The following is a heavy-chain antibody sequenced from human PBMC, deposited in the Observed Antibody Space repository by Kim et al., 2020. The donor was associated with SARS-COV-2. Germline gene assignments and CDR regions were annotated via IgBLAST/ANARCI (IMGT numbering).Heavy chain of an antibody. J-gene: IGHJ6*02. CDR1: GFTFDDYA. V-gene: IGHV3-9*01. CDR3: AKAPVYYAMDV. CDR2: ISWNSGSI. Sequence: GGSLRLSCAASGFTFDDYAMDWVRQAPGKGLEWVSGISWNSGSIGYADSVKGRFTISRDNAKNSLYLQMNSLRAEDTALYYCAKAPVYYAMDVWGHGATV.